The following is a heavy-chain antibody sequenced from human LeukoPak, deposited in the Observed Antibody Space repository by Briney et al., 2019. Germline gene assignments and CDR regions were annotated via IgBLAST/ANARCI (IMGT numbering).Heavy chain of an antibody. V-gene: IGHV1-18*01. CDR2: ISAYNGNT. Sequence: ASVKVSCKASGYTFTSCGISWVRQAPGQGLEWMGWISAYNGNTNYAQKLQGRVTMTTDTSTSTAYMELRSLRSDDTAVYYCARDSSYSSSPRGFDYWGQGTLVTVSS. D-gene: IGHD6-6*01. J-gene: IGHJ4*02. CDR1: GYTFTSCG. CDR3: ARDSSYSSSPRGFDY.